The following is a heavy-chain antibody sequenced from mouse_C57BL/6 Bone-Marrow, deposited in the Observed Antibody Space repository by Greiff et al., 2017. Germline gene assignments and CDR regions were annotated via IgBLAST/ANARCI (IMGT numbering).Heavy chain of an antibody. V-gene: IGHV1-50*01. D-gene: IGHD1-1*02. J-gene: IGHJ4*01. CDR3: ASEGWRGAMDY. Sequence: QVHVKQPGAELVKPGASVKLSCKASGYTFTSYWMQWVKQRPGQGLEWIGEIDPSDSYTNYNQKFKGKATLPVDTSSSTAYLQLSSLTSEDSAVYYCASEGWRGAMDYWGQGTSVTVSS. CDR1: GYTFTSYW. CDR2: IDPSDSYT.